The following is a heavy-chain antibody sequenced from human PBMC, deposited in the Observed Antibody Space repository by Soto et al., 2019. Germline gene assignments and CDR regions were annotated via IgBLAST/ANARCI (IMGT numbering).Heavy chain of an antibody. CDR3: ARDMPGAWGSGNYYYGMDV. J-gene: IGHJ6*02. CDR2: ISSNGGST. D-gene: IGHD3-10*01. Sequence: PGGSLRLSCSASGFTFSSYAMHWVRQAPGKGLEYVSAISSNGGSTYYADSVKGRFTISRDNSKNTLYLQMSSLRAEDTAVYYCARDMPGAWGSGNYYYGMDVWGQGTTVTVSS. V-gene: IGHV3-64D*06. CDR1: GFTFSSYA.